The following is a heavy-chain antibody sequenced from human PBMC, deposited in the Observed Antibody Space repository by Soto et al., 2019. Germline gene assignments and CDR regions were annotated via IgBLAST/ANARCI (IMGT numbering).Heavy chain of an antibody. CDR2: ITGSGGIT. CDR1: GFTFSSNA. CDR3: AKLKRGAPVSYFDH. J-gene: IGHJ4*02. D-gene: IGHD1-26*01. Sequence: GGSLRLSCAASGFTFSSNAMSWVRQAPGKGLEWVSGITGSGGITDYADSVKGRFTISRDHSRNTLYLQMNYLRVEDTAVYFCAKLKRGAPVSYFDHWGQGILVTVSS. V-gene: IGHV3-23*01.